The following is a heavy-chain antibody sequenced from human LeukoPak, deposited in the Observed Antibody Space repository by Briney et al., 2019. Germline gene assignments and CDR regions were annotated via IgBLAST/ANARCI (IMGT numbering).Heavy chain of an antibody. CDR3: AKDGPRDSSGYRYFDY. V-gene: IGHV3-30*18. CDR2: ISYDGSNK. CDR1: GFTFRSYA. J-gene: IGHJ4*02. Sequence: GGSLRLSCAASGFTFRSYAMSWVRQAPGKGLEWVAVISYDGSNKYYADSVKGRFTISRDNSKNTLYLQMNSLRAEDTAVYYCAKDGPRDSSGYRYFDYWGQGTLVTVSS. D-gene: IGHD3-22*01.